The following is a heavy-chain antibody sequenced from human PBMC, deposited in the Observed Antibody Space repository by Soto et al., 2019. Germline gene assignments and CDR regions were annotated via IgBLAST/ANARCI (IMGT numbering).Heavy chain of an antibody. CDR1: GFTFSSYA. CDR3: ARSEYCSGGTCYSLSPYYFDY. J-gene: IGHJ4*02. Sequence: EVQLLESGGGLVQPGGSLRLSCAASGFTFSSYAMSWVRQAPGKGLEWVSSISGSGGSTYYADSVKGRFTISRDNSKNTLYLQMNSLRADDTTVYYCARSEYCSGGTCYSLSPYYFDYWGQGTLVTVSS. CDR2: ISGSGGST. V-gene: IGHV3-23*01. D-gene: IGHD2-15*01.